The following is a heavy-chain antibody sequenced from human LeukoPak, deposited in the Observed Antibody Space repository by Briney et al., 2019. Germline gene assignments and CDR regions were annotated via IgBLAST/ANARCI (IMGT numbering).Heavy chain of an antibody. Sequence: PGGSLRLSCAASGFTVSSNYMSWVRQAPGKGLEWVSVIYSGGSTYYADSVKGRFTISRDNSKNTLYLQMNSLRAEDTAVHYCARDSSGYYLDYWGQGTLVTVSS. V-gene: IGHV3-66*01. J-gene: IGHJ4*02. CDR1: GFTVSSNY. CDR2: IYSGGST. D-gene: IGHD3-22*01. CDR3: ARDSSGYYLDY.